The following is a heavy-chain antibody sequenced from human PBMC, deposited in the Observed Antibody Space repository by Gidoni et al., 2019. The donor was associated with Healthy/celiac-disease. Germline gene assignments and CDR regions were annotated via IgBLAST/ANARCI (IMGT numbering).Heavy chain of an antibody. CDR1: GGSVSSGSYY. V-gene: IGHV4-61*01. CDR2: IYYSGST. CDR3: ARGMGLTMIVGAVAFDI. J-gene: IGHJ3*02. Sequence: QVQLQESGPGLVKPSETLSLTCTVSGGSVSSGSYYWSWIRQPPGKGLEWIGYIYYSGSTNYNPSLKSRVTISVDTSKNQFSLKLSSVTAADTAVYYCARGMGLTMIVGAVAFDIWGQGTMVTVSS. D-gene: IGHD3-22*01.